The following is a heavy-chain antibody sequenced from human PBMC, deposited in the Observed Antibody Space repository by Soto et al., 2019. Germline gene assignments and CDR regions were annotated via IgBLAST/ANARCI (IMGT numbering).Heavy chain of an antibody. Sequence: ELQLLESGGGLVQPGGSLRLSCAASGFTFSSYAMTWVRQAPGKGLEWVSGISVSGGTYYADSVKGRFTISRDNSKNTLSLHMNSLRAEDTAVYYCAKDQYGYLPDGFDIWGQGTMVTVSS. CDR1: GFTFSSYA. V-gene: IGHV3-23*01. CDR2: ISVSGGT. J-gene: IGHJ3*02. CDR3: AKDQYGYLPDGFDI. D-gene: IGHD1-1*01.